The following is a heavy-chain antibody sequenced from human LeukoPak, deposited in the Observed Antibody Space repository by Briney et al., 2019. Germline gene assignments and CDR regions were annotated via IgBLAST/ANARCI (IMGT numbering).Heavy chain of an antibody. CDR2: ISGSGDST. Sequence: GGSLRLSCAASGFTFSSYAMSWVRHAPGKGLERVSGISGSGDSTYYADSVKGRFTISRDNSKNTLYLQMNSVRAEDTAVYYCAKDRQGYCSGGSCYPSRPLDYWGQGTLVTVST. CDR1: GFTFSSYA. D-gene: IGHD2-15*01. J-gene: IGHJ4*02. CDR3: AKDRQGYCSGGSCYPSRPLDY. V-gene: IGHV3-23*01.